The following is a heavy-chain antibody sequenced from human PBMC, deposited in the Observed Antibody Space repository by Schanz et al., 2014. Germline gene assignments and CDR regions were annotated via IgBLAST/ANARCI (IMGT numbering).Heavy chain of an antibody. CDR1: GFMFSDYC. J-gene: IGHJ5*02. Sequence: VQLVESGGGVVQPGRSLRLSCAASGFMFSDYCFNWVRQAPGKGLEWIAYIGYSGVPIYYANSVKGRFTVSRDNAKNSVHLQMNGLRAEDTAVYYCARDSIIRDMGPFDPWGQGTLGVVSS. V-gene: IGHV3-48*04. CDR3: ARDSIIRDMGPFDP. CDR2: IGYSGVPI.